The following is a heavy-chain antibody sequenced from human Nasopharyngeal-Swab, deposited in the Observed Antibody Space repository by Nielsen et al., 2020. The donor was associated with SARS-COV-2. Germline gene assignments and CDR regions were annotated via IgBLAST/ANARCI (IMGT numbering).Heavy chain of an antibody. CDR3: AKEGATGWFDP. CDR1: GVSITSQY. Sequence: SETLSLTCTVSGVSITSQYWSWIRQPPGKGLEWIGYISHNSGTSYNPSLKSRVTMLMDTSKNQFSLSLTSVTAADTAVYYCAKEGATGWFDPCGQGTLVTVSS. V-gene: IGHV4-59*11. J-gene: IGHJ5*02. CDR2: ISHNSGT.